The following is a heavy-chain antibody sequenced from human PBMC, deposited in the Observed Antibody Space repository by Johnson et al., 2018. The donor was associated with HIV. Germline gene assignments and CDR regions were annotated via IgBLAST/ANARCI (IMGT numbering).Heavy chain of an antibody. CDR3: AKVRGIMAAPRGGAFDI. V-gene: IGHV3-33*06. CDR2: VWSDGNNR. D-gene: IGHD6-6*01. J-gene: IGHJ3*02. CDR1: GFTFSDYG. Sequence: QVQLVESGGGVVQPGRSLRLSCAASGFTFSDYGIHWVRQAPGKGLEWVAVVWSDGNNRYYADSVKGRFTISRDNPKNTLYLQMGSLRAEDTAVYYCAKVRGIMAAPRGGAFDIWGQGTMVTVSS.